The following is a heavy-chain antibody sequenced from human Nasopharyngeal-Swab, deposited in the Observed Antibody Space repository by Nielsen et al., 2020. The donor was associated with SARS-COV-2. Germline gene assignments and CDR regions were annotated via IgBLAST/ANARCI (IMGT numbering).Heavy chain of an antibody. V-gene: IGHV3-73*01. J-gene: IGHJ3*02. D-gene: IGHD1-26*01. CDR1: GFTFSGST. CDR2: IRSKADNYAT. Sequence: GGSLRLSCAASGFTFSGSTMHWVRQASGKGLEWVGRIRSKADNYATAYAASVKGRFIISRDDSKNTAYLQMNSLKTEDTAVYYCARVNPVSGSYYDAFDIWDQGTMVTVSS. CDR3: ARVNPVSGSYYDAFDI.